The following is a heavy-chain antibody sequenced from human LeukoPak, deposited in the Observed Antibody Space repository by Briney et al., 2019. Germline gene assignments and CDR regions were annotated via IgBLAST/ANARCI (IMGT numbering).Heavy chain of an antibody. CDR1: GFTFDDYG. CDR2: IRFDGSEK. D-gene: IGHD3-16*02. Sequence: PGGSLRLSCAASGFTFDDYGMSWVRQAPGKGLEWVAFIRFDGSEKFYADSVKGRFTISRDNAKNSLYLQMNSLRAEDTAVYYCARDALNYVWGSYRPSWGQGTLATVSS. J-gene: IGHJ4*02. CDR3: ARDALNYVWGSYRPS. V-gene: IGHV3-7*01.